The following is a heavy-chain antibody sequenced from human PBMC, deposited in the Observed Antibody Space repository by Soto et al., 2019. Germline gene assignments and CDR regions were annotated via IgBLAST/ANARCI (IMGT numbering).Heavy chain of an antibody. V-gene: IGHV3-33*01. J-gene: IGHJ6*02. D-gene: IGHD3-10*01. CDR1: GFTFSSDG. Sequence: GGSLRLSGAASGFTFSSDGMHWVRQAPGKGLEWVAVIWYDGSNKYYADSVKGRFTISRDNSKNTLYLQMNSLRAEDTAVYYCARDSATSGGYYYYGMDVWGQGTTVTVSS. CDR2: IWYDGSNK. CDR3: ARDSATSGGYYYYGMDV.